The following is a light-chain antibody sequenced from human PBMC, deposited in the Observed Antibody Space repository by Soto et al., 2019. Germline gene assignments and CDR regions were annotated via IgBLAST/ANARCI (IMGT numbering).Light chain of an antibody. V-gene: IGKV3-15*01. CDR2: GAS. J-gene: IGKJ1*01. CDR1: QSVRSN. CDR3: QQYNNWLWT. Sequence: EIVMTQSPATLSVSPGERATLSCRASQSVRSNLAWYQQKPGQAPRLLIYGASTRAAGIPARFSGSGSGTEFTLTISSLQSEDFAVYYCQQYNNWLWTFGQGTKV.